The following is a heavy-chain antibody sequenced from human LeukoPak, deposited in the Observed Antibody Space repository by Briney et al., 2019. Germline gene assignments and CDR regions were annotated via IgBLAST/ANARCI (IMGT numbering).Heavy chain of an antibody. J-gene: IGHJ4*02. V-gene: IGHV1-18*01. Sequence: ASVKVSCKASGYTFTSYGISWVRQAPGQGLEWMGWISAYNGNTNYAQKLQGRVTMTTDTSTSTAYMELRSLRSDDTAVYYCARDPIGSSWPYYFDYWGQGTLVTVSS. CDR3: ARDPIGSSWPYYFDY. D-gene: IGHD6-13*01. CDR2: ISAYNGNT. CDR1: GYTFTSYG.